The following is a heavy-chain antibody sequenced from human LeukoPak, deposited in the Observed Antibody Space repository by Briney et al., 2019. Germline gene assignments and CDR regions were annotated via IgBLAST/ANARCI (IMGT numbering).Heavy chain of an antibody. J-gene: IGHJ6*02. CDR1: GGTFSSYA. CDR3: AKYGTNGVTTYFYYGVDV. V-gene: IGHV1-69*13. CDR2: IIPIFGTA. Sequence: SVKVSCKASGGTFSSYAISWVRQAPGQGLEWMGGIIPIFGTANYAQKFQGRVTITADESTSTAYMELSSLRSEDTAVYYCAKYGTNGVTTYFYYGVDVWGQGTTVTVSS. D-gene: IGHD2-8*01.